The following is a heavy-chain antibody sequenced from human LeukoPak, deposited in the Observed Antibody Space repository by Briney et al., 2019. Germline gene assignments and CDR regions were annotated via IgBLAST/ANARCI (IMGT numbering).Heavy chain of an antibody. CDR3: ARGEDPDY. J-gene: IGHJ4*02. Sequence: ASETLSLTCAVYGGSFSGYYWSWIRQPPGKGLEWIGEINHSGSTNYNPSLKSRVTISVDTSKNQFSLKLSSVTAADTAVYYCARGEDPDYWGQGTLVTVSS. CDR2: INHSGST. CDR1: GGSFSGYY. V-gene: IGHV4-34*01.